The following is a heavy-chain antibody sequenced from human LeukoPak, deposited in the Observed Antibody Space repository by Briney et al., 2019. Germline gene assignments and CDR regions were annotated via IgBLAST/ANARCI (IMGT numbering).Heavy chain of an antibody. J-gene: IGHJ5*02. CDR2: INPNSGGT. Sequence: GASVKVSCKASGYTFTGYYMHWVRQAPGQGLEWMGWINPNSGGTNYAQKFQGRVTMTRDTSISTAYMELSRLRSDDTAVHYCASNAVEPGNCSSTSCYGTWFDPWGQGTLVTVSS. CDR3: ASNAVEPGNCSSTSCYGTWFDP. D-gene: IGHD2-2*01. CDR1: GYTFTGYY. V-gene: IGHV1-2*02.